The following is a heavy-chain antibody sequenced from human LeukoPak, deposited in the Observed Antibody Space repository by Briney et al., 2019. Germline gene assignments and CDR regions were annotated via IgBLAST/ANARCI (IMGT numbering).Heavy chain of an antibody. CDR2: VSDSDGRT. J-gene: IGHJ5*02. CDR1: GFTFSSYP. V-gene: IGHV3-23*01. CDR3: AKDLTPQPANAWFDP. Sequence: PGGSLRLSCVASGFTFSSYPMGWVRQAPGKGLEWVSAVSDSDGRTYYADSVKGRFTISRDNSKNTLYLQMNSLRAEDSAVYYCAKDLTPQPANAWFDPWGQGTLVTVSS. D-gene: IGHD2-2*01.